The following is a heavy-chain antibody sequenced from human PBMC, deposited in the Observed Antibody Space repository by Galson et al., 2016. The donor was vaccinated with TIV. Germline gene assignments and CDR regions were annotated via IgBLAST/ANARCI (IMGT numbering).Heavy chain of an antibody. J-gene: IGHJ6*02. CDR2: IIPLFRTT. CDR3: ATDRNTAFDTYHYYYGMDV. V-gene: IGHV1-69*06. Sequence: SVKVSCKASGGTFSSYVFNWVRLAPGQGLEWMGGIIPLFRTTNYAQKLQGRVTITADKSTNTAYMELNSLKYGNTAVYYCATDRNTAFDTYHYYYGMDVWGQGTTVIVSS. D-gene: IGHD5-18*01. CDR1: GGTFSSYV.